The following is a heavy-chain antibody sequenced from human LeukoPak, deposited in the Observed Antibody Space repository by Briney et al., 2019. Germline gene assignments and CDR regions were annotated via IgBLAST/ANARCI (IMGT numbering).Heavy chain of an antibody. CDR3: AKCAKTPDGGSGWCSWFDA. D-gene: IGHD3-3*01. V-gene: IGHV3-21*04. J-gene: IGHJ5*02. CDR1: GFTFSSYS. Sequence: GGSLRLSCAASGFTFSSYSMNWVRQAPGKGLEWVSSISSSSSYIYYADSVKGRFTISRDNSRNTLYLQLNSLRAEDTALYYCAKCAKTPDGGSGWCSWFDAWGQGTLVTVSS. CDR2: ISSSSSYI.